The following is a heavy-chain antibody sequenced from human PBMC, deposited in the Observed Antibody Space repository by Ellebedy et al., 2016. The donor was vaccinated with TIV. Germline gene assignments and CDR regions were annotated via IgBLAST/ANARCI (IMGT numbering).Heavy chain of an antibody. J-gene: IGHJ4*02. D-gene: IGHD4-17*01. CDR1: GFTFSNYW. V-gene: IGHV3-7*03. CDR2: IKQDGSEK. CDR3: ARDGSFGSVTWYFFDS. Sequence: GESLKISCAASGFTFSNYWMSWVRQAPGKGLEWVANIKQDGSEKYYVDSVKGRFTISRDNAKNSVYLQMNSLRAEDTAVYYCARDGSFGSVTWYFFDSWGQGTLVTVSS.